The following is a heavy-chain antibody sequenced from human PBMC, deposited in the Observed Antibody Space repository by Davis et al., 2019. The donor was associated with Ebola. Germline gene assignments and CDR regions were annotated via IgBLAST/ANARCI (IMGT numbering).Heavy chain of an antibody. CDR3: ARQKGYSSTRGYYYGMDV. J-gene: IGHJ6*04. Sequence: GVSLKISCAASGFTFSSYSMNWVRQAPGKGLEWVSSISSSSSYIYYVDSVKGRFTISRDNAKNSLYLQMNSLRAEDTAVYYCARQKGYSSTRGYYYGMDVWGKGTTVTVSS. D-gene: IGHD2-2*01. CDR1: GFTFSSYS. V-gene: IGHV3-21*01. CDR2: ISSSSSYI.